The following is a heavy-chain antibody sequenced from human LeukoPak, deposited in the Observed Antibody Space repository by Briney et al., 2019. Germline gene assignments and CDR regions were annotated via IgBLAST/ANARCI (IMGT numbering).Heavy chain of an antibody. CDR1: GYSISNGYY. CDR3: ARDRSTELLWFGELYFLDP. CDR2: IYTSGST. V-gene: IGHV4-4*07. J-gene: IGHJ5*02. D-gene: IGHD3-10*01. Sequence: SETLSLTCTVSGYSISNGYYWSWIRQPAGKGLEWIGRIYTSGSTNYNPSLKSRVTMSVDTSKNQFSLKLSSVTAADTAVYYCARDRSTELLWFGELYFLDPWGQGTLVTVSS.